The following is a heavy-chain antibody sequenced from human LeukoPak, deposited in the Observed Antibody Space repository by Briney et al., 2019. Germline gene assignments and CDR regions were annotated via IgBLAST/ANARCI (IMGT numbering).Heavy chain of an antibody. CDR3: ARDPYSGRYGDYYYYYMDV. CDR2: IYYSGST. J-gene: IGHJ6*03. V-gene: IGHV4-39*02. Sequence: SETLSLTCTVSGGSISSRSYYWGWIRQPPGKGLEWIGIIYYSGSTYSNPSLRSRVTISVDTSKNQFSLKLSSVTAADTAVYYCARDPYSGRYGDYYYYYMDVWGKGTTVTISS. CDR1: GGSISSRSYY. D-gene: IGHD1-26*01.